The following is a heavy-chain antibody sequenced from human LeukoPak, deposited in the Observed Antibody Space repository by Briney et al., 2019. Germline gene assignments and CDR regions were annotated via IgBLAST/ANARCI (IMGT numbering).Heavy chain of an antibody. CDR1: GSTFTSHA. Sequence: PGGSLKPSCQAPGSTFTSHALSWVRQAQGKGLKWVPTISGSGDSTNYADSVKGRFTISRDNSRNTLYLQMSSLRADDTAMYYCAKLIVGARSLFDFRGQGILVTVSS. D-gene: IGHD1-26*01. CDR3: AKLIVGARSLFDF. CDR2: ISGSGDST. V-gene: IGHV3-23*01. J-gene: IGHJ4*02.